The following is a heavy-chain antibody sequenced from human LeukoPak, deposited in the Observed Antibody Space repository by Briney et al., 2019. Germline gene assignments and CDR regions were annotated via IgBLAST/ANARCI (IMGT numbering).Heavy chain of an antibody. CDR1: DYSITSGYY. CDR3: ARLQYSSSSADY. D-gene: IGHD6-13*01. Sequence: SETLSLTCTVSDYSITSGYYWGWIRQPPGKGLEWIGSMYHSGSTYYNPSLKSRVTISVDKSKNQFSLKLSSVTAADTAVYYCARLQYSSSSADYWGQGTLVTVSS. J-gene: IGHJ4*02. V-gene: IGHV4-38-2*02. CDR2: MYHSGST.